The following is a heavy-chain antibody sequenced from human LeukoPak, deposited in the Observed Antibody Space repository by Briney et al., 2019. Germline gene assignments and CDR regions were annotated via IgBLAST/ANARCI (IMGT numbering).Heavy chain of an antibody. CDR3: AKDRNRSMVRGVILFDY. D-gene: IGHD3-10*01. Sequence: GGSLRLSCAASGFTFSSYVMHWVRQAPGKGLEWVAVILYDGSNKYYADSVKGRFTISRDNSKNTLYLQMNSLRAEDTAVYYCAKDRNRSMVRGVILFDYWGQGTLVTVSS. V-gene: IGHV3-30*18. J-gene: IGHJ4*02. CDR2: ILYDGSNK. CDR1: GFTFSSYV.